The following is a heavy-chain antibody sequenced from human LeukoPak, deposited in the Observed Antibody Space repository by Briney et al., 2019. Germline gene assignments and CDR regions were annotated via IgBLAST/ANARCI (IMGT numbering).Heavy chain of an antibody. Sequence: GTSVKVSCKASGFTFTSSAMQWVRQARGQRLEWIGWIVVGSGNTNYAQKFQERVTITRDMSTSTAYMELSSLRSEDTAVYYCAALSFYGDYDLFDYWGQGTLVTVSS. CDR2: IVVGSGNT. J-gene: IGHJ4*02. D-gene: IGHD4-17*01. CDR1: GFTFTSSA. V-gene: IGHV1-58*02. CDR3: AALSFYGDYDLFDY.